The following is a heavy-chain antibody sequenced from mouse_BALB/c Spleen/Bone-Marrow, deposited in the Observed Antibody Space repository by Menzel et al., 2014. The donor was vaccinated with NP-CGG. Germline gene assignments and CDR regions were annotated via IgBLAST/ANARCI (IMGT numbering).Heavy chain of an antibody. V-gene: IGHV14-3*02. J-gene: IGHJ3*01. CDR2: IDPANGNT. CDR1: GFNIKDTY. D-gene: IGHD1-1*01. Sequence: EVQLQQSGAELVKPGASVKLSCTASGFNIKDTYMHWVKQRPEQGLEWIGRIDPANGNTKYDPKFQGKATITADTSSNTAYLQLISLTSEDTAVYYCAPYYYGSSSFAYWGQGTLVTVSA. CDR3: APYYYGSSSFAY.